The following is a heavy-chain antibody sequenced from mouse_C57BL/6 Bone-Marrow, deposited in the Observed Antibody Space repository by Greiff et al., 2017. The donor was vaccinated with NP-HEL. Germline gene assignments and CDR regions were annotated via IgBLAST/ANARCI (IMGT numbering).Heavy chain of an antibody. V-gene: IGHV5-17*01. J-gene: IGHJ1*03. CDR1: GFTFSDYG. CDR2: ISSGSSTI. Sequence: EVKLVESGGGLVKPGGSLKLSCAASGFTFSDYGMHWVRQAPEKGLEWVAYISSGSSTIYYADTVKGRFTISRDNAKNTLFLQMTSLRSEDTAMYYCAREGVLRWYWYFDVWGTGTTVTVSS. D-gene: IGHD1-1*01. CDR3: AREGVLRWYWYFDV.